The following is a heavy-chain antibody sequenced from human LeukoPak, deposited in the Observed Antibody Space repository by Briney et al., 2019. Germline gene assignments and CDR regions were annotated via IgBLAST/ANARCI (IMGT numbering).Heavy chain of an antibody. CDR1: GGSISRYY. CDR3: ARHGSGGRVFDI. Sequence: SETLSLTCPVCGGSISRYYWSWIRQPAGKGLEWIGYIYNSGSTNYHPPLTRRVTISVDTSKKQFSLKLSSVTAADTAVYYCARHGSGGRVFDIWGQGTMVTVSS. CDR2: IYNSGST. V-gene: IGHV4-59*08. D-gene: IGHD1-26*01. J-gene: IGHJ3*02.